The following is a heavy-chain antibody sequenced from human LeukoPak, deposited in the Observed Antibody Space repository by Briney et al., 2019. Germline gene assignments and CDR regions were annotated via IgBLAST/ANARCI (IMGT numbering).Heavy chain of an antibody. V-gene: IGHV4-59*01. CDR1: GGSISTYY. D-gene: IGHD5-12*01. Sequence: MPSETLSLTCTLSGGSISTYYWSWIRQPPGKGLEWIGYIYHSGSTNYNPSLKSRVTISVDTSKNQFSLKLSSVTAADTAVYYCARGGGYASPIGYWGLGALVTVSS. CDR3: ARGGGYASPIGY. CDR2: IYHSGST. J-gene: IGHJ4*02.